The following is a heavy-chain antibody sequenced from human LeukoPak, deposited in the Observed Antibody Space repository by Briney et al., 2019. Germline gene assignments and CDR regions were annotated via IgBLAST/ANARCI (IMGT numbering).Heavy chain of an antibody. Sequence: GGSLRLSCAASGFTFSSYGMHWVRQAPGKGLEWVAVIWYDGSNKYYADSVKGRFTISRENSKNTLYLQMNSLRAEDTAVYYCATGVTNVGGGYWGQGTLVTVSS. CDR1: GFTFSSYG. J-gene: IGHJ4*02. CDR3: ATGVTNVGGGY. D-gene: IGHD2-8*01. V-gene: IGHV3-33*01. CDR2: IWYDGSNK.